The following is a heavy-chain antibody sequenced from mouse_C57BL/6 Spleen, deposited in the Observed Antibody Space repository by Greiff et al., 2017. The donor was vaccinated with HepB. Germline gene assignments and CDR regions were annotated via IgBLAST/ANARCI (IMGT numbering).Heavy chain of an antibody. D-gene: IGHD1-1*01. V-gene: IGHV14-2*01. CDR3: ARWRYYGSSYYAMDY. CDR2: IDPEDGET. J-gene: IGHJ4*01. Sequence: EVKLVESGAELVKPGASVKLSCTASGFNIKDYYMHWVKQRTEQGLEWIGRIDPEDGETKYAPKFQGKATITADTSSNTAYLQLSSLTSEDTAVYYCARWRYYGSSYYAMDYWGQGTSVTVSS. CDR1: GFNIKDYY.